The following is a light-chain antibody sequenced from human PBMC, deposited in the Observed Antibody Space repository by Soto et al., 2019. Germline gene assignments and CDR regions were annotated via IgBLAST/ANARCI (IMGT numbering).Light chain of an antibody. V-gene: IGKV3-11*01. CDR1: QSVSSY. CDR3: QQRSNWPPLT. CDR2: DAS. Sequence: EIVLTQSPATLSLSPGERATLSCRASQSVSSYLAWYQQKPGQAPRLLIYDASNRATGIPARFSGSGSGTVLTLTITSLEPEDFAVYYCQQRSNWPPLTFGGGTKVEIK. J-gene: IGKJ4*01.